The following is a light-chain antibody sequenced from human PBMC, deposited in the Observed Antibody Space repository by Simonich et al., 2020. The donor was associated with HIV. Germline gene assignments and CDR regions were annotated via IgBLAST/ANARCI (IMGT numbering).Light chain of an antibody. CDR2: AAS. CDR1: QYISSY. CDR3: QQYYSTPPS. Sequence: DIQMTQSPSSLSASVGDRVTITCRASQYISSYLNWYQQKPGKAPKLLLYAASRLESGVPSRFSGSGSGTDYTLTISSLQPEDFATYYCQQYYSTPPSFGQGTKLEIK. V-gene: IGKV1-NL1*01. J-gene: IGKJ2*01.